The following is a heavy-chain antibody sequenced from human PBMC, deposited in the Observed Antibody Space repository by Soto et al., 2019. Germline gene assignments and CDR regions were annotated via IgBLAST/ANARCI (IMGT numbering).Heavy chain of an antibody. CDR1: GLTFSSYA. J-gene: IGHJ4*02. V-gene: IGHV3-23*01. D-gene: IGHD2-2*01. CDR3: AKTYCSSTSCLYYFDY. Sequence: GGSLRLSCASSGLTFSSYAMSCVRHAPVKGLEWVSAISGSGGSTYYADSVKGRFTISRDNSKNTLYLQMNSLRAEDTAVYYCAKTYCSSTSCLYYFDYWGQGTLVTSPQ. CDR2: ISGSGGST.